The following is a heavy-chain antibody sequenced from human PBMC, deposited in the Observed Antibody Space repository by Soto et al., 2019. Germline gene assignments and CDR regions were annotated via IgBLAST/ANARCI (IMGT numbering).Heavy chain of an antibody. V-gene: IGHV3-30-3*01. CDR3: ARVDVSGSSGWYYYGMDV. D-gene: IGHD6-19*01. J-gene: IGHJ6*02. Sequence: QVELLESGGGVVQPGRSLRLSCAASGFTFSSYAMHWVRQAPGKGLEWVAVISYDGSNKYYADSVKGRFTISRDNSKNTLYLQMNSLRSEDTAVYYCARVDVSGSSGWYYYGMDVWGQGTTVTVSS. CDR2: ISYDGSNK. CDR1: GFTFSSYA.